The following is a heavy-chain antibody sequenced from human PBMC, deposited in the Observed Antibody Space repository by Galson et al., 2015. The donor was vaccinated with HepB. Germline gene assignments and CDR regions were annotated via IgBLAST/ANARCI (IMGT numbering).Heavy chain of an antibody. D-gene: IGHD6-19*01. CDR1: GSTFSDYF. Sequence: SLRLSCAASGSTFSDYFMTWIRQAPGKGLEWVSYISISGITTISYADSVKGRFTISRDNAKNSLYLQMNSLRAEDTAVYYCARATLGWFDPWGRGTLVTVSS. J-gene: IGHJ2*01. CDR2: ISISGITTI. V-gene: IGHV3-11*01. CDR3: ARATLGWFDP.